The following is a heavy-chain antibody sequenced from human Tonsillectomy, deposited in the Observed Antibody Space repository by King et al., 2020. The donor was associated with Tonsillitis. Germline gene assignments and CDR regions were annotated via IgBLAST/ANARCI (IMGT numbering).Heavy chain of an antibody. CDR1: GGSFSGYY. Sequence: VQLQQWGAGLLRPSETLSLTCAIYGGSFSGYYWSWIRQPPGKGLEWIGEINHSGSTNYNPSLKSQVTISVDTSKNHFSLKLSSVTAADTAVYYCARVAGDYDFWSGYYNAWFDPWGHGTLVTVSS. V-gene: IGHV4-34*01. J-gene: IGHJ5*02. CDR3: ARVAGDYDFWSGYYNAWFDP. D-gene: IGHD3-3*01. CDR2: INHSGST.